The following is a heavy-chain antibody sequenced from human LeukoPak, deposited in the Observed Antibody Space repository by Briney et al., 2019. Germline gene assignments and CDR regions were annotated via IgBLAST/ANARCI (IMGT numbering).Heavy chain of an antibody. V-gene: IGHV3-53*01. J-gene: IGHJ4*02. CDR3: ARDATPGYFDY. CDR2: IYSGGST. Sequence: PGGSLRLSCAASGFTVSSNYVSWVRQAPGKGLEWVSVIYSGGSTYYADSVKGRFTISRDNSKNTLYLQMNSLRAEDTAVHYCARDATPGYFDYWGQGTLVTVSS. CDR1: GFTVSSNY.